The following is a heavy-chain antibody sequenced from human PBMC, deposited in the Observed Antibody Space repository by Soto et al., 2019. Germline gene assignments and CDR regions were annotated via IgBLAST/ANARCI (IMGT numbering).Heavy chain of an antibody. CDR3: AKTERSGGDYYYYGMDV. D-gene: IGHD2-15*01. Sequence: GVSLRLSCAASGVTFSSYAMHWVLQAPGKGLEWVAVISYDGSNKYYADSVKGRFTISRDNSKNTLYLQMNSLRAEDTAVYYCAKTERSGGDYYYYGMDVWGQGTTVTVSS. CDR1: GVTFSSYA. V-gene: IGHV3-30-3*02. J-gene: IGHJ6*02. CDR2: ISYDGSNK.